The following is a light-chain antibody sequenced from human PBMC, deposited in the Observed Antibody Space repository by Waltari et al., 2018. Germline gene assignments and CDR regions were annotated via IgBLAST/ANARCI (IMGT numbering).Light chain of an antibody. J-gene: IGKJ3*01. V-gene: IGKV1-5*03. CDR2: KAS. CDR3: QHYDSYSAT. CDR1: QSIPRW. Sequence: IEMTQSPSTLSASVGDRLTLTCRASQSIPRWLAWYQQKPGKAPKLLIYKASILESGVPSRFSGGGSGTEFTLTISSLQPDDFATYYCQHYDSYSATFGRGTKIEIK.